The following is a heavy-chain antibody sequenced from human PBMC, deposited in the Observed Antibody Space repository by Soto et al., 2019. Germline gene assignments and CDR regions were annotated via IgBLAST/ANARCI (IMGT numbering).Heavy chain of an antibody. V-gene: IGHV3-9*01. J-gene: IGHJ4*02. Sequence: EVQLVESGGGLVQPGRSLRLSCAASGFTFDDYAIHWVRQGPGKGLEWVSGISWNSGSVGYADSVKGRFTISRDNAKNSLHLQMNSLSAEDTAMYYCAREEFGEQGFDYWGQGTLVTVSS. D-gene: IGHD3-10*01. CDR2: ISWNSGSV. CDR3: AREEFGEQGFDY. CDR1: GFTFDDYA.